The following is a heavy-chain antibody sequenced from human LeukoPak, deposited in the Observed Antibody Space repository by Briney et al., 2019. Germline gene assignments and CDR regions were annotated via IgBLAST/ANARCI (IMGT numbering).Heavy chain of an antibody. CDR2: ISWNSGSI. D-gene: IGHD4-23*01. CDR1: GFTFSSYW. Sequence: QTGGSLRLSCAASGFTFSSYWMSWVRQAPGKGLEWVSGISWNSGSIGYADSVKGRFTISRDNAKNSLYLQMNSLRAEDTALYYCAKVNYGGNSLGTGNFDYWGQGTLVTVSS. V-gene: IGHV3-9*01. J-gene: IGHJ4*02. CDR3: AKVNYGGNSLGTGNFDY.